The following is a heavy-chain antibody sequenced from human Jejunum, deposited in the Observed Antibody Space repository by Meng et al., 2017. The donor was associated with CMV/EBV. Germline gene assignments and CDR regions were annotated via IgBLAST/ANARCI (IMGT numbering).Heavy chain of an antibody. V-gene: IGHV3-66*01. CDR1: GFSVSSNY. CDR2: IYSGGTT. Sequence: EVLLVESGGGLVQPGESLRLSCAASGFSVSSNYMSWVRQAPGKGLEWVTLIYSGGTTFYADSVKGRFTISRDNSKNVLYLQMNSVRAEDTALYHCVRNLGYTYGLVSWGQGTLVTVSS. J-gene: IGHJ5*02. D-gene: IGHD5-18*01. CDR3: VRNLGYTYGLVS.